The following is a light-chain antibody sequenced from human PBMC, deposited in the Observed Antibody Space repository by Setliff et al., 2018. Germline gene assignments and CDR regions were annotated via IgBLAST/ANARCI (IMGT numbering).Light chain of an antibody. CDR2: EVS. V-gene: IGLV2-14*01. CDR3: SSYTSLSTRV. J-gene: IGLJ1*01. Sequence: QSALTQPASVSGSPGQSITISCTGTCSDVGDYKYVSWYQQLPGKAPKLIIFEVSNRPSGIPNRFSGSKSGNTASLSISGLQAEDEADYYCSSYTSLSTRVFGTGTKVTV. CDR1: CSDVGDYKY.